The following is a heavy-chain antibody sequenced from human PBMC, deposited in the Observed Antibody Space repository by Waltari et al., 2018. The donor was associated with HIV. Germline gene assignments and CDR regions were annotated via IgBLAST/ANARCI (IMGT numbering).Heavy chain of an antibody. CDR1: GGTFSSYA. D-gene: IGHD2-2*02. Sequence: QVQLVQSGAEVKKPGSSVKVSCKASGGTFSSYAISWVRPAPGQGREWMGRIIPILGIANYAQKFQGRVTITADKSTSTAYMELSSLRSEDTAVYYCARGGVVVVPAAIQGFDWFDPWGQGTLVTVSS. J-gene: IGHJ5*02. CDR3: ARGGVVVVPAAIQGFDWFDP. V-gene: IGHV1-69*04. CDR2: IIPILGIA.